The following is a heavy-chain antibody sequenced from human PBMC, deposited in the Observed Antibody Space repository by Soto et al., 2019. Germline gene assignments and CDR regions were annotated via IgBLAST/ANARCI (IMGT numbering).Heavy chain of an antibody. CDR2: INSDGSST. J-gene: IGHJ6*02. Sequence: EVQLVESGGGLVQPGGSLRLSCAASGFTFSSYWMHWVRQAPGKGLVWVSRINSDGSSTSYADSVKGRFTISRDNAKNTLYLQMNSLRAEDTAVYYCARDSSSSWYLGLAYYYYGMDVWGQGTTVTVSS. CDR1: GFTFSSYW. D-gene: IGHD6-13*01. CDR3: ARDSSSSWYLGLAYYYYGMDV. V-gene: IGHV3-74*01.